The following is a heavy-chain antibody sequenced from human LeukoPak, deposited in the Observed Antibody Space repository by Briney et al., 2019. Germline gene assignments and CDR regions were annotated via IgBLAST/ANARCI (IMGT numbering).Heavy chain of an antibody. V-gene: IGHV3-33*01. CDR1: GFTFSTYG. CDR3: ARDRGYSSRWNFGKDYYMDV. J-gene: IGHJ6*03. CDR2: IWYDGSHA. Sequence: GRSLRLSCSASGFTFSTYGMNWVRQAPGKGLEWVAVIWYDGSHANYADAVKGRFTISRDNSENTLYLQMNSPRAEDTAVYYCARDRGYSSRWNFGKDYYMDVWGKGTTVTVSS. D-gene: IGHD6-13*01.